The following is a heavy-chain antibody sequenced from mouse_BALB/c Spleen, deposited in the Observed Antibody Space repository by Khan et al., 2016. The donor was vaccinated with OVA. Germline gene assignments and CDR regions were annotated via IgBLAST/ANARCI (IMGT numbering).Heavy chain of an antibody. J-gene: IGHJ2*01. CDR2: ISYSGNT. CDR3: ARIDGGDFDY. D-gene: IGHD2-3*01. V-gene: IGHV3-2*02. CDR1: GYSITSDYA. Sequence: EVQLQESGPGLVKPSQSLSLTCTVTGYSITSDYAWNWIRQFPGNKLEWMGYISYSGNTKYNPSLKSRISITRDTSKNQFFLQLNSVTIEDTATHFCARIDGGDFDYWGQGTTLTVSS.